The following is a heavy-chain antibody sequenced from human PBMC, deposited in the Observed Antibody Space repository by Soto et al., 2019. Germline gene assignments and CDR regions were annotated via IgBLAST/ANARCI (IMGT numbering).Heavy chain of an antibody. J-gene: IGHJ6*02. CDR3: ARGYCSGGSCHYYYYYYGMDV. CDR1: GGSISSSNW. D-gene: IGHD2-15*01. CDR2: IYHSGST. V-gene: IGHV4-4*02. Sequence: QVQLQESGPGLVKPSGTLSLTCAVSGGSISSSNWWSWVRQPPGKGLEWIGEIYHSGSTNYNPSLQKRGTLFRGKVKNQFSLKLSSVTAADTAVYYCARGYCSGGSCHYYYYYYGMDVWGQGTTVTVSS.